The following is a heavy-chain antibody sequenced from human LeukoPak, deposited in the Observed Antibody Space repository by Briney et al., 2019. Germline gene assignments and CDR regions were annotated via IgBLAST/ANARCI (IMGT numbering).Heavy chain of an antibody. CDR1: GYTFTSYG. Sequence: ASVKVSCKASGYTFTSYGISWVRQAPGQGLGWMGWISAYNGNTNYAQKLQGRVTMTTDTSTSTAYMELRSLRSDDTAVYYCARDYSSSWYVPYYYGMDVWGQGTTVTVSS. CDR3: ARDYSSSWYVPYYYGMDV. J-gene: IGHJ6*02. CDR2: ISAYNGNT. D-gene: IGHD6-13*01. V-gene: IGHV1-18*01.